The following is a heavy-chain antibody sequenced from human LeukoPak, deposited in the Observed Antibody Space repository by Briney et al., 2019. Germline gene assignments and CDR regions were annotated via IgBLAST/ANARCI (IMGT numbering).Heavy chain of an antibody. Sequence: PGGSLRLSCAASGFTFSSYGMSWVRQAPGKGLEWVSGIRAGGDNTYYADSVKGRFTISRDNSKNTLHLQMNSLRAEDTAVYYCAKGMVRGVILKGFDYWGQGTLVTVSS. CDR3: AKGMVRGVILKGFDY. D-gene: IGHD3-10*01. V-gene: IGHV3-23*01. CDR1: GFTFSSYG. J-gene: IGHJ4*02. CDR2: IRAGGDNT.